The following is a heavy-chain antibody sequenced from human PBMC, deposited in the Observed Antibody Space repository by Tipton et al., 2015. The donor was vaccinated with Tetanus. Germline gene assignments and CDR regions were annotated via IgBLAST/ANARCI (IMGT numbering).Heavy chain of an antibody. J-gene: IGHJ4*02. V-gene: IGHV3-11*01. D-gene: IGHD3-10*01. CDR1: GFTFTDYY. Sequence: SLRLSCAASGFTFTDYYMGWIRQTPGKGLEYIGYISPSGGDQHYAESVKGRFTISRDSAKNLLFLQMNNLGAEDTAVYYCAKDHLAPGLYFDSWGQGTLVTVSS. CDR2: ISPSGGDQ. CDR3: AKDHLAPGLYFDS.